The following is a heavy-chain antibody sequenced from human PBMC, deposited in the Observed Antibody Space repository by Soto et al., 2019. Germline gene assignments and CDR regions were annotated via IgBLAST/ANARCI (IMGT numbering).Heavy chain of an antibody. J-gene: IGHJ6*02. D-gene: IGHD2-2*01. CDR1: GFSLSTSGVG. CDR2: IFWNDDK. Sequence: QITLKESGPTLVNPTQTLTLTCTFSGFSLSTSGVGVGWIRQPPGKALEWIALIFWNDDKRYIPSLKSRLTITRDNSKRQVVLTMTNMKPVDTAIYYCTHVACYCTSTTRYGSDYVMDVWGHGTTVTVSS. CDR3: THVACYCTSTTRYGSDYVMDV. V-gene: IGHV2-5*01.